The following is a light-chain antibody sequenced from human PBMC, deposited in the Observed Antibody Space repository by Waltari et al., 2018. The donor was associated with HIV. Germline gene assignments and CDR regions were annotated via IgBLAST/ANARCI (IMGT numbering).Light chain of an antibody. J-gene: IGLJ3*02. V-gene: IGLV1-47*01. CDR3: AVWDESLDGWL. Sequence: QSQLTQSPSASGTPRQRITIPCPAIRSNTQTNYVYMYKQFPGATPKVLIYKDNERPSGVPDRISGSKSGTSASLLISGLRSDDEADYYCAVWDESLDGWLFGGGTKLTVL. CDR1: RSNTQTNY. CDR2: KDN.